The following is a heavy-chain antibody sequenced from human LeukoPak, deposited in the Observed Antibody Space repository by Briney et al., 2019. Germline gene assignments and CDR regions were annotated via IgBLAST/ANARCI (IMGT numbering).Heavy chain of an antibody. V-gene: IGHV4-4*02. CDR1: GGSISSSNW. Sequence: PSGTLSLTCAVSGGSISSSNWWSWVRQPPGKGLEWIGEIYHSGSTNYNPSLKSRVTMSVDTSKNQFSLKLSSVTAADTAVYYCARVQGGVAEDWGQGTLVTVSS. J-gene: IGHJ4*02. CDR3: ARVQGGVAED. CDR2: IYHSGST. D-gene: IGHD3-16*01.